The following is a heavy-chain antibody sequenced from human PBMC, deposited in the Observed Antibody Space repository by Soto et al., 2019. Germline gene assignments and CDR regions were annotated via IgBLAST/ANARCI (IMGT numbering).Heavy chain of an antibody. J-gene: IGHJ6*02. CDR1: GGSISSSSYY. CDR3: ARDVLGGSPGAEGMDV. V-gene: IGHV4-39*07. D-gene: IGHD1-26*01. Sequence: PSETLSLTCTVSGGSISSSSYYWGWIRQPPGKGLEWIGSIYYSGSTYYNPSLKSRVTISVDTSKNQFSLKLSSVTAADTAVYYCARDVLGGSPGAEGMDVWGQGTTVTVSS. CDR2: IYYSGST.